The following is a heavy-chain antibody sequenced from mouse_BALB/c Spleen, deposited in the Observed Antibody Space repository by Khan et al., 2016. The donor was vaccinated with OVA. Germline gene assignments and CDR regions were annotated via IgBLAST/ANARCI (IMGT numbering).Heavy chain of an antibody. V-gene: IGHV3-2*02. CDR3: AIGRLLRRYPDYFDY. D-gene: IGHD1-1*01. CDR2: IGYSGST. CDR1: GFSITSDYA. Sequence: EVQLQESGPGLLKPSQSLSFTCTVTGFSITSDYAWYWIRQFPGNKLEWMDFIGYSGSTTYNPSLRSRTSITRDTSKNQFFLQLNTVTTKDTATYYCAIGRLLRRYPDYFDYWGQGTTLTVSS. J-gene: IGHJ2*01.